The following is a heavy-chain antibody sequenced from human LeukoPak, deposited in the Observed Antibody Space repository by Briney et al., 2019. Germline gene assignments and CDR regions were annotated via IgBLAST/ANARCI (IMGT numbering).Heavy chain of an antibody. V-gene: IGHV3-66*01. Sequence: GGSLRLSCAASGFTFSSYSMNWVRQAPGKGLEWVSVIYSGGSTYYADSVKGRFTISRDNSKNTLYLQMNSLRAEDTAVYYCARSQAPQDAFDIWGQGTMVTVSS. CDR3: ARSQAPQDAFDI. CDR1: GFTFSSYS. CDR2: IYSGGST. J-gene: IGHJ3*02.